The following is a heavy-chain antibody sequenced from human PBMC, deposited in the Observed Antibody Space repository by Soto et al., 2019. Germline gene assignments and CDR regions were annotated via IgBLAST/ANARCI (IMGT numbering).Heavy chain of an antibody. Sequence: SETLSLTCAVYGGSFSGYYWSWIRQPPGKGLEWIGEINHSGSTNYNPSLKSRVTISVDTSKNQFSLKLSSVTAADTAVYYCARGVGYHWNYGGRYYYYYMDVWGKGTTVTVSS. CDR2: INHSGST. D-gene: IGHD1-7*01. V-gene: IGHV4-34*01. J-gene: IGHJ6*03. CDR1: GGSFSGYY. CDR3: ARGVGYHWNYGGRYYYYYMDV.